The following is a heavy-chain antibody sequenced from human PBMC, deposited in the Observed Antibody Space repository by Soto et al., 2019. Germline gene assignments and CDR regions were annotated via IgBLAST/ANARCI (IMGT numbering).Heavy chain of an antibody. J-gene: IGHJ6*02. Sequence: PGGSLRLSCAASGFTFSSDWMTWVRQAPGKGLEWVANIKEDGSEKYYVDSVKGRFTISRDNAEKSLYLQMNSLRAEDSAVYYCARGIQRLDSWGQGTTATVSS. CDR1: GFTFSSDW. CDR3: ARGIQRLDS. D-gene: IGHD6-25*01. V-gene: IGHV3-7*03. CDR2: IKEDGSEK.